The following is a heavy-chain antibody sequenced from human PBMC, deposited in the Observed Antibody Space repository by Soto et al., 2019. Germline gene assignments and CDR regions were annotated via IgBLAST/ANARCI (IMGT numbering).Heavy chain of an antibody. CDR1: GYTLTELS. J-gene: IGHJ4*02. CDR3: AKGPLYYYGSGSYYIH. CDR2: FDPEDGET. Sequence: ASVKVSCKVSGYTLTELSMHWVRQAPGKGLEWMGGFDPEDGETIYAQKFQGRVTMTEDTSTDTAYMELSSLRAEDTAVYYCAKGPLYYYGSGSYYIHWGQGTLVTVSS. D-gene: IGHD3-10*01. V-gene: IGHV1-24*01.